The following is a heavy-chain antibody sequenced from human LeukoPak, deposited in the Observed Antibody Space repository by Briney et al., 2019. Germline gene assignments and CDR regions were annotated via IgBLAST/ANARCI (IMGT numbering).Heavy chain of an antibody. J-gene: IGHJ4*02. D-gene: IGHD6-13*01. CDR2: INHSGST. CDR1: GGSFSGYY. Sequence: SETLSLTCAVYGGSFSGYYWSWIRQPPGKGLEWIGEINHSGSTNYNPSLKSRVAISVDTSKNQFSLKLSSVTAADTAVYYCARARAAANYWGQGTLVTVSS. V-gene: IGHV4-34*01. CDR3: ARARAAANY.